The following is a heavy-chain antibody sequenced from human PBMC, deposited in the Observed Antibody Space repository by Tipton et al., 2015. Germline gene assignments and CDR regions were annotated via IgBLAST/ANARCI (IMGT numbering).Heavy chain of an antibody. CDR2: IYSSATT. Sequence: GLVKPSETLSLTCTVSSGSISTYYWNWVRQSPGKGLEWIGYIYSSATTSYSSALRSRVTISMDTSKNQFSLHLSSVTAADTAVYYCAREVWYNDSTGYDYWGQGTLVTVSS. V-gene: IGHV4-59*12. CDR3: AREVWYNDSTGYDY. J-gene: IGHJ4*02. D-gene: IGHD3-22*01. CDR1: SGSISTYY.